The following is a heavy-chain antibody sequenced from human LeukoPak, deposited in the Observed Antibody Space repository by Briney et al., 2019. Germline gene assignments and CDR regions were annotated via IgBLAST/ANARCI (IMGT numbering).Heavy chain of an antibody. CDR3: AKDLGASY. V-gene: IGHV3-30*02. J-gene: IGHJ4*02. Sequence: GGSLRLSCAASGFTFSHCDMHWVRQAPGKGLEWVAFIGYGGSNKYYTDSVKGRFTISRDNSKNTLYLQMNSLRAEDTAVYYCAKDLGASYWGQGTLVTVSS. CDR1: GFTFSHCD. CDR2: IGYGGSNK.